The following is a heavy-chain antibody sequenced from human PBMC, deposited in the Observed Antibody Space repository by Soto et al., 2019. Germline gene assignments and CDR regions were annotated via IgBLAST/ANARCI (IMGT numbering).Heavy chain of an antibody. CDR3: ARVGGSSWH. V-gene: IGHV3-74*01. CDR1: GFTFSSYW. Sequence: EVQLVESGGGLVQPGGSLRLSCAASGFTFSSYWMHWVRQAPGKGLVWVSRINGDVGTTNYADSVKGRFTISRDNAKNTLFLQMNSLRVEDAAVYYCARVGGSSWHWGQGTLVTVSS. D-gene: IGHD6-6*01. J-gene: IGHJ4*02. CDR2: INGDVGTT.